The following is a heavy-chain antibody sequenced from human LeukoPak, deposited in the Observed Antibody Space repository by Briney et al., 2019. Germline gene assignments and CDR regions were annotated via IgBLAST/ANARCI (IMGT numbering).Heavy chain of an antibody. Sequence: RTGGSLRLSCAASGFTFDDYGMSWVRQAPGKGLEWVSGINWNGGSTGYADSVKGRFTISRDNAKNSLYLQMNSLRAEDTALYYCAREGSSTYYDILTGLDYYYYMDVWGKGTTVTVSS. V-gene: IGHV3-20*04. CDR1: GFTFDDYG. CDR2: INWNGGST. CDR3: AREGSSTYYDILTGLDYYYYMDV. D-gene: IGHD3-9*01. J-gene: IGHJ6*03.